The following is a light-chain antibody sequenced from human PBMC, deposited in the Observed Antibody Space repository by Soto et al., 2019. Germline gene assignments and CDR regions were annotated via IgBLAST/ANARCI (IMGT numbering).Light chain of an antibody. Sequence: QPVLTQSSSASASLGSSVKLTCTLSSGHSSYIIAWHQQQPGKAPRYLMKLEGSGSYNKGSGVPDRFSGSSSGADRYLTISNLQFEDEADYYCETGESLSHVVFGGGTKLTVL. V-gene: IGLV4-60*02. CDR2: LEGSGSY. CDR1: SGHSSYI. CDR3: ETGESLSHVV. J-gene: IGLJ2*01.